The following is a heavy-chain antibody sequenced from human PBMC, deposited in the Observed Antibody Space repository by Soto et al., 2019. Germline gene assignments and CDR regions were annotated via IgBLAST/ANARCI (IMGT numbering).Heavy chain of an antibody. Sequence: QLQLQESGPGLVKPAETLSLTCSVSGGAISSSYYWWGWIRQPPGKGLEWIGSIYYTGSTYYNPSLKIRVEISVDTSTNQFSLRLSSVTAADTAVYYCARQIGRGSWSLDNWGQGTLVTVSS. V-gene: IGHV4-39*01. CDR2: IYYTGST. J-gene: IGHJ4*02. CDR1: GGAISSSYYW. CDR3: ARQIGRGSWSLDN. D-gene: IGHD6-13*01.